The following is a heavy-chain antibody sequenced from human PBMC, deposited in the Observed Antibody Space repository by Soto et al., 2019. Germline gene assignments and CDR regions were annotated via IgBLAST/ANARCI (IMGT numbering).Heavy chain of an antibody. Sequence: QLQLQESGPGLVKPSQTLSLTCTVSGGSISSGDYDWSWIRQPPGKGLEGIGYIYYSGSTYYNPSLQSRVTIPVDTSKSQFSLKRSSVTAADTAVYYCAIANDYSMYPWGQGTLVTVSS. V-gene: IGHV4-30-4*01. CDR3: AIANDYSMYP. CDR2: IYYSGST. J-gene: IGHJ5*02. CDR1: GGSISSGDYD. D-gene: IGHD4-4*01.